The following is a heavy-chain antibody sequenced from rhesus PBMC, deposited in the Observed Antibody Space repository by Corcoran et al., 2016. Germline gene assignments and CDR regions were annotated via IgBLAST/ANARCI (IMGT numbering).Heavy chain of an antibody. CDR1: GGSIRSNY. Sequence: QLQLQESGPGLVKPSETLSLTCAVSGGSIRSNYWSWIRQPPGKGLDWIGRLSGSGGSTDYNPPLTSRVTISTDTSKNQCSLKLSSVTAADTAVYYCARDGWVTQNAVEFWGQGLRVTVSS. D-gene: IGHD3-34*01. J-gene: IGHJ3*01. V-gene: IGHV4-173*01. CDR3: ARDGWVTQNAVEF. CDR2: LSGSGGST.